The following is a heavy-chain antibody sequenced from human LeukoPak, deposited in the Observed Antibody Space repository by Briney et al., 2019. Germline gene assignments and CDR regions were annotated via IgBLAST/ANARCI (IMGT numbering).Heavy chain of an antibody. CDR1: GFTFSSYE. J-gene: IGHJ4*02. D-gene: IGHD3-22*01. CDR3: ARVTMIVVH. V-gene: IGHV3-48*03. Sequence: GGSLRLSCAASGFTFSSYEMNRVRQAPGKGLEWVSYISSSGSTIYYADSVKGRFTISRDNAKNSLYLQMNSLRAEDTAVYYCARVTMIVVHWGQGTLVTVSS. CDR2: ISSSGSTI.